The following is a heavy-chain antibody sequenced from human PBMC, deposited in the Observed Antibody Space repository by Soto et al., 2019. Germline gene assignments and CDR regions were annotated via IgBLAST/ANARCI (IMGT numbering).Heavy chain of an antibody. CDR2: IKYSGTT. CDR1: GGSISSSRCH. V-gene: IGHV4-39*02. J-gene: IGHJ6*02. D-gene: IGHD2-15*01. Sequence: SETLSLTCTVSGGSISSSRCHWGWIRQPPGKGLEWIASIKYSGTTFYNPSLKSRVTLSVDTSKNQFALKLSSVTAADTAVYYCARDRISGGSCSSCSYGTDVWRQGTTVTVSS. CDR3: ARDRISGGSCSSCSYGTDV.